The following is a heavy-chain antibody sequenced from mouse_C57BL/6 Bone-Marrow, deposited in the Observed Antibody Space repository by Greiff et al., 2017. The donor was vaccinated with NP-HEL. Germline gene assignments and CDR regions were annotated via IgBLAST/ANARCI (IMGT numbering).Heavy chain of an antibody. J-gene: IGHJ3*01. Sequence: QVQLQQPGAELVRPGSSVKLSCKASGYTFTSYWMHWVKQRPIQGLEWIGNIDPSDSETPYNQNFKDKATLTVDKSSSTAYVQLSSLTSEDSAVYYCAREGFAYWGPGTLVTGSA. V-gene: IGHV1-52*01. CDR3: AREGFAY. CDR2: IDPSDSET. CDR1: GYTFTSYW.